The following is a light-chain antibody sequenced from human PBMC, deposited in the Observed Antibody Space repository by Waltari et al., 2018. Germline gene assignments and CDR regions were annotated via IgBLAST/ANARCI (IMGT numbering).Light chain of an antibody. CDR2: GAS. CDR1: PGVRGY. V-gene: IGKV3-11*01. J-gene: IGKJ4*01. CDR3: QQRSKWPLT. Sequence: SCRATPGVRGYCAWYEQRPGQAPRHLIHGASIRATGIPARLTGSGSETDFTLTISSLEPEDFAVEYCQQRSKWPLTFGGGTKVEIK.